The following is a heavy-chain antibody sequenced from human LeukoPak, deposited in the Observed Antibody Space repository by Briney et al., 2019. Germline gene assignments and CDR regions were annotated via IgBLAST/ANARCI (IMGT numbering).Heavy chain of an antibody. D-gene: IGHD3-10*01. J-gene: IGHJ3*02. CDR3: ARDSREELLWFGEPSPSEAFDI. CDR1: GFIFSSYN. CDR2: ISSSSSYI. Sequence: PGGSLRLSCAASGFIFSSYNINWLRQAPGKGLEWVSSISSSSSYIYYADSVKGRFTISRDNAKNSLYLQMNSLRAEDTAVYYCARDSREELLWFGEPSPSEAFDIWGQGTMVTVSS. V-gene: IGHV3-21*01.